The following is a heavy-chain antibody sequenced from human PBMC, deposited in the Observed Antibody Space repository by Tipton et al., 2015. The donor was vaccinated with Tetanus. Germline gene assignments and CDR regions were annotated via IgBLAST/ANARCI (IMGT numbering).Heavy chain of an antibody. D-gene: IGHD2-15*01. J-gene: IGHJ5*02. Sequence: TLSLTCTISGGSISRFYWGWIRQPPGKGLEWIGHAYYSGSTNYNPSLKSRVSISVDTSKNQFSLRLSSVTAADTAVYYCARVRRGCSGGGCYSSFDPWGQGSLVIVSS. CDR3: ARVRRGCSGGGCYSSFDP. CDR1: GGSISRFY. CDR2: AYYSGST. V-gene: IGHV4-59*01.